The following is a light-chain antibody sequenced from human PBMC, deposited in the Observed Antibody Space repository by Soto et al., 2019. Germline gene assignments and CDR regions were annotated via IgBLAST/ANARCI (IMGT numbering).Light chain of an antibody. J-gene: IGKJ1*01. CDR2: DAS. CDR1: QTISSW. Sequence: IRMTQSPSSLSASTGDRVTITCRASQTISSWLAWYQQKPGKAPKLLIYDASSLESGVPSRFSGSGSGTEFTLTISSLQPDDFATYYCQQYNSYSRTFGQGTKVDI. CDR3: QQYNSYSRT. V-gene: IGKV1-5*01.